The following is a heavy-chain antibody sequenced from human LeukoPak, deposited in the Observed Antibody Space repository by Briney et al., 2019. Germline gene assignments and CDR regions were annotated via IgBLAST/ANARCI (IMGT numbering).Heavy chain of an antibody. Sequence: ASVKVSCKASGYTFTGYYMHWVRQAPGQGLEWMGWINPNSGGTNYAQKFQGRVTVTRDTSISTAYMELSRLRSDDTAVYYCASAKYYYGSGTWDYWGQGTLVTVSS. CDR1: GYTFTGYY. V-gene: IGHV1-2*02. J-gene: IGHJ4*02. CDR3: ASAKYYYGSGTWDY. D-gene: IGHD3-10*01. CDR2: INPNSGGT.